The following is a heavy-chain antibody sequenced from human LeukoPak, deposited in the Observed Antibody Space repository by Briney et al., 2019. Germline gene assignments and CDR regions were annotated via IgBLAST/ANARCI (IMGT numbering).Heavy chain of an antibody. J-gene: IGHJ4*02. CDR3: ARRGSGSRGDFDY. D-gene: IGHD2-15*01. CDR1: GGSISSYY. V-gene: IGHV4-59*04. Sequence: SETLSLTCTVSGGSISSYYWSWIRQPPGKGLEWIGSIYYSGTTYSNPSLKSRVTMSVDTSKNQFSMMLRSVTASDTAVYYCARRGSGSRGDFDYWGQGTLVTVSS. CDR2: IYYSGTT.